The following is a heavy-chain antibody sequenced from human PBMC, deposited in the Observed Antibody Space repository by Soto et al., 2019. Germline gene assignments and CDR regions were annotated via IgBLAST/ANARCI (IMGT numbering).Heavy chain of an antibody. V-gene: IGHV3-21*01. CDR2: ISSSCSYI. CDR1: GFTFSSYS. CDR3: AREDYGDYRLPAYYYYYYMDV. J-gene: IGHJ6*03. D-gene: IGHD4-17*01. Sequence: EVQLVESGGGLVKPGGSLRLSCAASGFTFSSYSMNWVRQAPGKGLEWVSSISSSCSYIYYADSGKGRFTICRDNAKNSLYLQMHSLRAEDTAVYYCAREDYGDYRLPAYYYYYYMDVWGNGTTVTVSS.